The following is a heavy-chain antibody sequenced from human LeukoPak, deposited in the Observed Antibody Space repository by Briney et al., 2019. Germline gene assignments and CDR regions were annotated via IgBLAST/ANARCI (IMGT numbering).Heavy chain of an antibody. Sequence: GGSLRLSCAASGFTFNNYAMNWVRQAPGKGLEWVSSISSSSSYIYYADSVKGRFTISRDNAKNSLYLQMNSLRAEDTAVYYCAGEKIVVVTAGAFDIWGQGTMVTVSS. J-gene: IGHJ3*02. D-gene: IGHD2-21*02. CDR3: AGEKIVVVTAGAFDI. V-gene: IGHV3-21*01. CDR1: GFTFNNYA. CDR2: ISSSSSYI.